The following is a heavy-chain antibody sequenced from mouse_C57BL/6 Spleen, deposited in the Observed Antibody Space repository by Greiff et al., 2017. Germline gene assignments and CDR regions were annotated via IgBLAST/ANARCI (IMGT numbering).Heavy chain of an antibody. CDR2: IWSGGST. CDR1: GFSLTSYG. D-gene: IGHD2-3*01. V-gene: IGHV2-2*01. J-gene: IGHJ4*01. CDR3: AMGDGYYAMDY. Sequence: QVQLQQSGPGLVQPSQSLSITCTVSGFSLTSYGVHWVRQSPGKGLEWLGVIWSGGSTDYNAAFISRLSISKDNSKSQVFFTMNSLHADDTSIYYWAMGDGYYAMDYWGKVTSVTVSS.